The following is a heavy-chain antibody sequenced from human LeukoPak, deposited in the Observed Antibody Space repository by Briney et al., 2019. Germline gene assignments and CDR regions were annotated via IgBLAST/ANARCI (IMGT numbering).Heavy chain of an antibody. D-gene: IGHD3-3*01. CDR3: ARGRSWSGYPDDAFDI. Sequence: ASVKVSCKASGYTFTSYDSNWVRQATGQGLEWMGWMNPNSGTTGYAQKFQGRVTITRNTSISTAYMELSSLRSEDTAVYYCARGRSWSGYPDDAFDIWGQGTMVTVSS. CDR2: MNPNSGTT. V-gene: IGHV1-8*03. J-gene: IGHJ3*02. CDR1: GYTFTSYD.